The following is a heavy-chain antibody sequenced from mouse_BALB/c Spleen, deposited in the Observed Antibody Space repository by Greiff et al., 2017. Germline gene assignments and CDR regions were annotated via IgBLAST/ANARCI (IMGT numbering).Heavy chain of an antibody. V-gene: IGHV1-18*01. CDR2: INPYNGGT. CDR1: GYSFTGYT. Sequence: EVQLQQSGPELVKPGASLKISCKASGYSFTGYTMNWVKQSHGKNLEWIGLINPYNGGTSYNQKFKGKATLTVDKSSSTAYMELLSLTSEDSAVYYCARSGAYDGYRHWYAMDYWGQGTSVTVSS. CDR3: ARSGAYDGYRHWYAMDY. J-gene: IGHJ4*01. D-gene: IGHD2-3*01.